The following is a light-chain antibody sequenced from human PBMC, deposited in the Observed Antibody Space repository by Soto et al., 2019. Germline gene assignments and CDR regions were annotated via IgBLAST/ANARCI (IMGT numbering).Light chain of an antibody. CDR2: DDT. V-gene: IGLV3-21*02. CDR1: SIGSKS. Sequence: SYELTQPPSVSVAPGQTASIACGGDSIGSKSVNWYQQRPGQAPVVVVYDDTDRPTGIPERFSGSNSGNTATLTITRVEAGDEADYYWQVWDGRSFQGVFGPGTKVT. J-gene: IGLJ1*01. CDR3: QVWDGRSFQGV.